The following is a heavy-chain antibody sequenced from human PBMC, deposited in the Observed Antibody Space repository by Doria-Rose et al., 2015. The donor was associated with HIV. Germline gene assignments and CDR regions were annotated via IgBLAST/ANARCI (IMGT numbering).Heavy chain of an antibody. CDR2: IFSDDER. CDR3: ARIKSSRWYHKYYFDF. Sequence: ESGPVLVKPTETLTLTCTVSGVSLSSPGMGVSWIRQPPGKALEWLANIFSDDERSYKTCLKSRLTISRGTSKSQVVLTMTDMDPVGTATYYCARIKSSRWYHKYYFDFWGQGTLVIVSA. CDR1: GVSLSSPGMG. V-gene: IGHV2-26*01. D-gene: IGHD6-13*01. J-gene: IGHJ4*02.